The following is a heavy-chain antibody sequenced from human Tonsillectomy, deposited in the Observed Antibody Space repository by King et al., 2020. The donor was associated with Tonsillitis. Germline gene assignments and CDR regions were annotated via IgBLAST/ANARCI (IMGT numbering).Heavy chain of an antibody. CDR3: ASLVTGDMDV. V-gene: IGHV4-34*01. J-gene: IGHJ6*04. CDR2: INHSGST. Sequence: VQLQQWGEGLLKPSETLSLTCAVYGGSFSGYYWSWIRQPPGKGLEWIGEINHSGSTNYNPSLKSRVTISVDTSKNQFSLRLSSVTAADMAVYYCASLVTGDMDVWGKGTTVTVSS. CDR1: GGSFSGYY. D-gene: IGHD3-16*01.